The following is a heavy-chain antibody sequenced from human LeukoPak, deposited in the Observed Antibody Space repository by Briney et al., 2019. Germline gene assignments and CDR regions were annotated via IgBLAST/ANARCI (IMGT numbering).Heavy chain of an antibody. J-gene: IGHJ3*02. CDR3: ARDLNSSGSYNDAFDI. V-gene: IGHV3-48*03. Sequence: PGGSLRLSCAASGFTFSSYEMNWVRQAPGKGLEWVSYISSSGSTIYYADSVKGRFTISRDNSKNTLYLQMNSLRAEDTAVYYCARDLNSSGSYNDAFDIWGQGTMVTVSS. D-gene: IGHD6-19*01. CDR2: ISSSGSTI. CDR1: GFTFSSYE.